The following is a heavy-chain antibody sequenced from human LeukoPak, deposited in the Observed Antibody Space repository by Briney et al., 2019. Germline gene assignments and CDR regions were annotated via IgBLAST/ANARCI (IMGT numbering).Heavy chain of an antibody. CDR3: ARRAHNSVYFDY. D-gene: IGHD5-24*01. Sequence: PSETLSLTCTVSGGSISSGGYYWSWIRQRPGKGLEWIGYIYYSGSTYYNPPPKSRVTIFVDTSKNQFSLKLSSVTAADTAVYYCARRAHNSVYFDYWGQGTLVTVSS. J-gene: IGHJ4*02. CDR2: IYYSGST. CDR1: GGSISSGGYY. V-gene: IGHV4-39*01.